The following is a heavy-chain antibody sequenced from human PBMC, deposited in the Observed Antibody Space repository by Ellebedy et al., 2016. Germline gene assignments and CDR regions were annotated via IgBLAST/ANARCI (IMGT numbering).Heavy chain of an antibody. V-gene: IGHV4-34*01. CDR3: ASTNAMVRGVPFGWFDP. Sequence: SETLSLTXAVYGGSFSGYYWSWIRQPPGKGLEWIGEINHSGSTNYNPSLKSRVTISVDTSKNQFSLKLSSVTAADTAVYYCASTNAMVRGVPFGWFDPWGQGTLVTVSS. J-gene: IGHJ5*02. D-gene: IGHD3-10*01. CDR1: GGSFSGYY. CDR2: INHSGST.